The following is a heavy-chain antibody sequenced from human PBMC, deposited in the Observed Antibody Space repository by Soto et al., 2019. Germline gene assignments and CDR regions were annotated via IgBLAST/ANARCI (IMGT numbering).Heavy chain of an antibody. CDR3: ARFAYYDFLTGYYTLFSY. J-gene: IGHJ4*02. CDR1: GVTPSSSD. V-gene: IGHV3-53*04. Sequence: GGSLRFPWAASGVTPSSSDKSVCRHAPGKGMEWVSVIYSGGSTYYADSVKGRFTISRHNSKNTLYLQMNSLRAEDTAVYYCARFAYYDFLTGYYTLFSYWSQRTLVPVSS. D-gene: IGHD3-9*01. CDR2: IYSGGST.